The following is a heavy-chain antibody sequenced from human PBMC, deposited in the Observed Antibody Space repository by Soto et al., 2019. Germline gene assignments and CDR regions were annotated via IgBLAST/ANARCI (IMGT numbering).Heavy chain of an antibody. D-gene: IGHD1-1*01. CDR2: IHGDGDYI. J-gene: IGHJ4*02. Sequence: GGSLRLSCAASGFTFSCCGMSWVRQAPGKGLDYVSTIHGDGDYIHYSDSVKGQFTISRDNSKNTLDLQMNSLRVEDTAIYYCAKEQLERRFGFDYWGRGALVTVSS. CDR3: AKEQLERRFGFDY. CDR1: GFTFSCCG. V-gene: IGHV3-23*01.